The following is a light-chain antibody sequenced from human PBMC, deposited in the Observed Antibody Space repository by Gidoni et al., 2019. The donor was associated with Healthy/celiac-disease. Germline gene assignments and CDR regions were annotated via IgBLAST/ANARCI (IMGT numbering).Light chain of an antibody. CDR2: AAS. J-gene: IGKJ1*01. Sequence: DIQLTQSPSFLSASVGDRVTITCRASQCISSYLAWYQQKPGKAPKLLIYAASTLQSGVPSRFSGSGSGTEFTLTISSLQPEDFATYYCQQLRGTFGQGTKVEIK. V-gene: IGKV1-9*01. CDR1: QCISSY. CDR3: QQLRGT.